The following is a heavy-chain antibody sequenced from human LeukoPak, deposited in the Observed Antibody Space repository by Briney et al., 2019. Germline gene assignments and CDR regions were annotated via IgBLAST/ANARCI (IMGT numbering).Heavy chain of an antibody. Sequence: PGGSLRLSCAASGFTFSSHAMSWVRQAPGKGLEWVSAISGSGGSTYYADSVKGRLTISRDNSKNTLYLQMNSLRAEDTAVYYCAKHPLSSGWYGRTYYFDYWGQGTLVTVSS. CDR2: ISGSGGST. D-gene: IGHD6-19*01. CDR1: GFTFSSHA. J-gene: IGHJ4*02. CDR3: AKHPLSSGWYGRTYYFDY. V-gene: IGHV3-23*01.